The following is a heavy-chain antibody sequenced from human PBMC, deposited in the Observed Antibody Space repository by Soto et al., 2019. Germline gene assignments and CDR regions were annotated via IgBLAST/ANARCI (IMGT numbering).Heavy chain of an antibody. Sequence: SETLSLTCTVSGGSISSGGYYWSWIRQHPGKGLVWIGYIYYSGSTYYNPSLKSRVTIPVHTSKNQFSLKLSSVTAEDTAVYYCARVAGVAPYTGSFDYWGQGTLVTVSS. CDR1: GGSISSGGYY. V-gene: IGHV4-31*03. J-gene: IGHJ4*02. CDR2: IYYSGST. D-gene: IGHD2-15*01. CDR3: ARVAGVAPYTGSFDY.